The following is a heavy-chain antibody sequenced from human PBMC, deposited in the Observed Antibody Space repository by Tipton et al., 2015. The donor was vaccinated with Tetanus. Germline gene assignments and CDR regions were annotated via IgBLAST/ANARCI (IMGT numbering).Heavy chain of an antibody. V-gene: IGHV4-31*02. CDR2: IYYSGST. Sequence: LRLSCTVSGGSISSGGYYWSWIRQHPGKGLEWIGYIYYSGSTYCNPSLKSRVTISVDTSKNQFSLKLSSVTAADTAVYYCAREVQPQGIVWGQGTLVTVSS. CDR3: AREVQPQGIV. D-gene: IGHD1-1*01. CDR1: GGSISSGGYY. J-gene: IGHJ4*02.